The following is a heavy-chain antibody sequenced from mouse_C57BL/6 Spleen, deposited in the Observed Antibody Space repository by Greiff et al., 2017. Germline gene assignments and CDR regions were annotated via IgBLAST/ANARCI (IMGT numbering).Heavy chain of an antibody. CDR3: ASPLYYGSSLFAY. CDR2: IDPSDSYT. V-gene: IGHV1-59*01. CDR1: GYTFTSYW. Sequence: QVQLQQPGAELVRPGTSVKLSCKASGYTFTSYWMHWVKQRPGQGLEWIGVIDPSDSYTNYNQKFKGKATLTVDTSSSTAYMQLSSLTSEDSAVYYCASPLYYGSSLFAYWGQGTLVTVSA. D-gene: IGHD1-1*01. J-gene: IGHJ3*01.